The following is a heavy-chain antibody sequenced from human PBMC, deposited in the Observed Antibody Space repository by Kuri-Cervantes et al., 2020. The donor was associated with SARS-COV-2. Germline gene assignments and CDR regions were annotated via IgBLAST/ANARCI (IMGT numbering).Heavy chain of an antibody. CDR2: IYSGGGT. V-gene: IGHV3-66*01. CDR3: AKDRGAIFAKYCSSTSCYTNWFDP. D-gene: IGHD2-2*02. CDR1: GFTVSSNY. Sequence: GESLKISCAASGFTVSSNYMSWVRQAPGKGLEWVSVIYSGGGTYYADSVKGRFTISRDNSKNTLYLQMNSLRAEDTAVYYCAKDRGAIFAKYCSSTSCYTNWFDPWGQGTLVTVSS. J-gene: IGHJ5*02.